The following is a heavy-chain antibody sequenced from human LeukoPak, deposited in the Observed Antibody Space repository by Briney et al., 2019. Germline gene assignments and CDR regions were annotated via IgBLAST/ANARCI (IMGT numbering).Heavy chain of an antibody. CDR1: GFTFRSYA. D-gene: IGHD6-13*01. CDR3: AREPTDNSSSWWGIRRYYYYYYGMDV. CDR2: IWYDGSNK. V-gene: IGHV3-33*08. Sequence: HPGGSLRLSCAASGFTFRSYAMSWVRQAPGKGLEWVAVIWYDGSNKYYADSVKGRFTISRDNSKNTLYLQMNSLRAEDTAVYYCAREPTDNSSSWWGIRRYYYYYYGMDVWGQGTTVTVSS. J-gene: IGHJ6*02.